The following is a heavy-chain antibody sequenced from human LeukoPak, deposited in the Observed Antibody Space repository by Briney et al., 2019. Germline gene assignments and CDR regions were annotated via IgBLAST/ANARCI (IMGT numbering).Heavy chain of an antibody. CDR2: ISGSGGST. J-gene: IGHJ6*04. Sequence: GGSLRLSCVVSGFTFSSYAMSWVRQAPGKGLEWVSAISGSGGSTYYADSVKGRFTISRDNSKNTLYLQMNSLRAEDTAVYYCAKDQGLLLALDVWGKGTTVTVSS. CDR1: GFTFSSYA. V-gene: IGHV3-23*01. CDR3: AKDQGLLLALDV.